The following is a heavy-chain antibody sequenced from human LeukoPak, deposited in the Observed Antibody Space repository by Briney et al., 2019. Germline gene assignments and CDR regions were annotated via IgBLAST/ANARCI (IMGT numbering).Heavy chain of an antibody. V-gene: IGHV4-59*01. CDR3: ARDGRFPRRTFDI. D-gene: IGHD3-3*01. CDR2: IYYSGST. J-gene: IGHJ3*02. Sequence: SETLSLTCTVSGGSISSYYWSWIRQPPGKGLEWIGYIYYSGSTNYNPSLKSRVTISVDTSKNQFSLELSSVTAADTAVYYCARDGRFPRRTFDIWGQGTMVTVSS. CDR1: GGSISSYY.